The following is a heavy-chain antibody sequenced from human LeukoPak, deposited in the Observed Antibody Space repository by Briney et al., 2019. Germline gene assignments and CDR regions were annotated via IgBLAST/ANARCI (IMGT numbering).Heavy chain of an antibody. Sequence: GASVKVSCKASGYTFTSYGISWARQAPGQGLEWMGWISAYNGNTNYAQKLQGRVTMTTDTSTSTAYMELRSMRSDDTAMYYCARAPYSSRASSHYMDVWGKGTTVTVSS. J-gene: IGHJ6*03. CDR2: ISAYNGNT. CDR3: ARAPYSSRASSHYMDV. D-gene: IGHD6-13*01. V-gene: IGHV1-18*01. CDR1: GYTFTSYG.